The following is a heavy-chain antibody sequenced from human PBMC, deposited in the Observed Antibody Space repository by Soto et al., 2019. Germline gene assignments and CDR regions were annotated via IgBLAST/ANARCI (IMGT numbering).Heavy chain of an antibody. CDR3: ARVVLSITRGAFDA. V-gene: IGHV4-4*02. J-gene: IGHJ3*01. Sequence: QVQLQESGPGLVKPSGTLSLTCAVSGGSISSSHWWTWVRQSPGKGLEYIGEISHSGSSNSNPSLKSRVTLSVDRSKNHSSLTLTSVTAADTAVYYCARVVLSITRGAFDAWGQGTPVIVSP. CDR1: GGSISSSHW. CDR2: ISHSGSS. D-gene: IGHD1-20*01.